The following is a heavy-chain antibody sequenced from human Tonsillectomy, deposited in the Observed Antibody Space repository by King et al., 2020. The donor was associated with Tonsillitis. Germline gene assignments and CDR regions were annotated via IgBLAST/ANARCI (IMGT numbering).Heavy chain of an antibody. D-gene: IGHD3-3*01. CDR2: FDPEDGET. Sequence: QLVQSGAEVKKPGASVKVSCKVSGYTLTELAMHWVRKAPGKGLEWMGGFDPEDGETIYAQKFQGRVTTTEDTSTDTAYMELRSLRSEDTAVYYCATAWRYYGHTSFDYWGQGTLVTVSS. CDR3: ATAWRYYGHTSFDY. CDR1: GYTLTELA. J-gene: IGHJ4*02. V-gene: IGHV1-24*01.